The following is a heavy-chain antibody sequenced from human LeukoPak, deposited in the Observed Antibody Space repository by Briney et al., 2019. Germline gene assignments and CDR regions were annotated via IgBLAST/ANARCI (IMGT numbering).Heavy chain of an antibody. CDR2: IKQDGSEK. CDR3: ARDRSSSGYYESNWFDP. V-gene: IGHV3-7*01. D-gene: IGHD3-22*01. J-gene: IGHJ5*02. Sequence: GGSLRLSCAASGFTFSSYWMSWVRQAPGKGVEWVANIKQDGSEKYYVDSVKGRFTISRDNAKNSLYLQMNSLRAEDTAVYYCARDRSSSGYYESNWFDPWGQGTLVTVSS. CDR1: GFTFSSYW.